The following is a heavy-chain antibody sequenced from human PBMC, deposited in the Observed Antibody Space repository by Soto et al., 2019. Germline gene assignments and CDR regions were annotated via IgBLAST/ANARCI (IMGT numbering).Heavy chain of an antibody. CDR1: GFTFSSYS. J-gene: IGHJ4*02. CDR3: AIRASYYDSSGYFDY. D-gene: IGHD3-22*01. CDR2: ISSSSSTI. V-gene: IGHV3-48*01. Sequence: GGSLRLSCAASGFTFSSYSMNWVRQAPGKGLEWVSYISSSSSTICYADSVKGRFTISRDNAKNSLYLQMNSLRAEDTAVYYCAIRASYYDSSGYFDYWGQGTLVTVSS.